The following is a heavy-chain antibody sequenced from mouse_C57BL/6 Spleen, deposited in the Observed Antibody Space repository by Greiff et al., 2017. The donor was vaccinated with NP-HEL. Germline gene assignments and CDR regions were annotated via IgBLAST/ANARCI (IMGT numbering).Heavy chain of an antibody. J-gene: IGHJ1*03. CDR2: ISSGSSTI. CDR1: GFTFSDYG. CDR3: ARESDYYGSSYWYCDV. Sequence: EVKLEESGGGLVKPGGSLKLSCAASGFTFSDYGMHWVRQAPEKGLEWVAYISSGSSTIYYADTVKGRFTISRDNAKNTLFLQMTSLRSEDTAMYYCARESDYYGSSYWYCDVWGTGTTVTVSS. V-gene: IGHV5-17*01. D-gene: IGHD1-1*01.